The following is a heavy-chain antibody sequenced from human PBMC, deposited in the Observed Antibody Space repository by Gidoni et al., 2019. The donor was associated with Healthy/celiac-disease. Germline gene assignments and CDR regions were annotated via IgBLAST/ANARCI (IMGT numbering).Heavy chain of an antibody. D-gene: IGHD4-17*01. CDR1: GFTFSGSA. CDR3: TRHQGGYGDTDY. V-gene: IGHV3-73*02. J-gene: IGHJ4*02. CDR2: IRSKANSYAT. Sequence: EVQLVESGGGLVQPGGSLKLSCAASGFTFSGSAMHWVRQASGKGLEWVGRIRSKANSYATAYAASVKGRFTISRDDSKNTAYLQMNSLKTEDTAVYYCTRHQGGYGDTDYWGQGTLVTVSS.